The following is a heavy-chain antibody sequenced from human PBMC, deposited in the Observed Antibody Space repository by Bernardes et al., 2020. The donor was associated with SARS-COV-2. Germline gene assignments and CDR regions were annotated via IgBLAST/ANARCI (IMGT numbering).Heavy chain of an antibody. J-gene: IGHJ4*02. D-gene: IGHD3-22*01. CDR3: ARSSGWLRFDS. CDR2: VYDSGDT. Sequence: ATLSLTCTVSIASMSSYYWSWVRPPPGKGLEWIGYVYDSGDTNYNPSLKGRVTISVDTSKNQFSLKLTSVTAADTAIYYCARSSGWLRFDSWGQGTLVTVSS. CDR1: IASMSSYY. V-gene: IGHV4-59*08.